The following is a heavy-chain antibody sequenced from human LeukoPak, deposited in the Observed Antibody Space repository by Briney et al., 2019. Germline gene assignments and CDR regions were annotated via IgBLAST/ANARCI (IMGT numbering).Heavy chain of an antibody. Sequence: GGSLRLSCAASGFTFSSYAMSWVRQAPGKGLEWVSAISGSGGSTYYADSVKGRFTISRDNSKNTLYLQMNSLKTEDTAVYYCTAINPGFGAPYYYYYMDVWGKGTTVTVSS. CDR3: TAINPGFGAPYYYYYMDV. J-gene: IGHJ6*03. CDR1: GFTFSSYA. CDR2: ISGSGGST. D-gene: IGHD3-3*01. V-gene: IGHV3-23*01.